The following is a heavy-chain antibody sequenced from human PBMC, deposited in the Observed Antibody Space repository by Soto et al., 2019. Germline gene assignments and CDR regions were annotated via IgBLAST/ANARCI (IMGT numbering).Heavy chain of an antibody. J-gene: IGHJ4*02. CDR3: ARDATGTTFDY. CDR2: IIPILGIA. Sequence: QVQLVQSGAEVKKPGSSVKVSCKASGGTFSSYTISWVRQAPGQGLEWMGRIIPILGIANYAQKFQGRVTITADKSTSTAYMGLSSLRAEDTAVYYCARDATGTTFDYWGQGTLVTVSS. D-gene: IGHD1-1*01. V-gene: IGHV1-69*08. CDR1: GGTFSSYT.